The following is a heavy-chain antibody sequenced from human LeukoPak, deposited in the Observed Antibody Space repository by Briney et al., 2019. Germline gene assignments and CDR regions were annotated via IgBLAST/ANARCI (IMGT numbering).Heavy chain of an antibody. CDR3: TTDYDYVWGSPNDY. V-gene: IGHV3-15*01. Sequence: PGGSLRLSCAASGFTFSNAWMSWVRQAPGKGLEWVGRIKSKTDGGTTDYAAPVKGRFTISRDDSKNTLYLQMNSLKTEDTAVYYCTTDYDYVWGSPNDYWGQGTLVTVSS. CDR2: IKSKTDGGTT. D-gene: IGHD3-16*01. CDR1: GFTFSNAW. J-gene: IGHJ4*02.